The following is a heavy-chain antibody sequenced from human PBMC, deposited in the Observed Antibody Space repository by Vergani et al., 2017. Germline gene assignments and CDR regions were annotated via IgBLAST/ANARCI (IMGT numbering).Heavy chain of an antibody. CDR1: EYSFGNYW. J-gene: IGHJ4*02. CDR2: IYPADSDT. D-gene: IGHD1-1*01. CDR3: ARHTTYTDS. V-gene: IGHV5-51*01. Sequence: EVELVQSGSEMRKPGESLKISCKGSEYSFGNYWIGWGRQMPGKGLEWMVIIYPADSDTRYSPAFQGQVTISADKSISTPFLQWDSLKATDTALYYCARHTTYTDSWGQGTLVTVSS.